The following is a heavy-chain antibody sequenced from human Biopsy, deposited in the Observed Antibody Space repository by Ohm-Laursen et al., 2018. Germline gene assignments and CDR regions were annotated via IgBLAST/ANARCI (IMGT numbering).Heavy chain of an antibody. V-gene: IGHV4-34*01. CDR2: INHRGFT. CDR3: ARESALAGDFDS. Sequence: TLSLTCAVYGGSLSGYYWNWIRQSPGKGLEWIGEINHRGFTSNNPSLKSRVTISVDTSKNHFSLKLTSVTAADTAVYYCARESALAGDFDSWGQGTLVTVSS. CDR1: GGSLSGYY. J-gene: IGHJ4*02. D-gene: IGHD6-19*01.